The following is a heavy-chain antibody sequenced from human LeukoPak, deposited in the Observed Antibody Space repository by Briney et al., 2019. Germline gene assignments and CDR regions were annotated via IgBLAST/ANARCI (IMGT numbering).Heavy chain of an antibody. CDR2: ISYDGSNK. Sequence: GGSLGLSCAASGFTFSSYGMHWVRQAPGKGLEWVAVISYDGSNKYYADSVKGRFTISRDNSKNTLYLQMNSLRAEDTAVYYCAKEVGNWYFDYWGQGTLVTVSS. CDR3: AKEVGNWYFDY. CDR1: GFTFSSYG. D-gene: IGHD1-1*01. V-gene: IGHV3-30*18. J-gene: IGHJ4*02.